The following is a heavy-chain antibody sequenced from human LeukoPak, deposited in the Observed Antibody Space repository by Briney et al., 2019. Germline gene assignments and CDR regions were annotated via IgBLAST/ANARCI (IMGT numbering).Heavy chain of an antibody. V-gene: IGHV3-30*02. CDR3: ATDGRAYYYYYYMDV. Sequence: PGGSLRLSCAVSGFTFSSYAMTWVRQAPGKGLEWVAFIRYDGSNKYYADSVKGRFTISRDNSKNTLYLQMNSLRAEDTAVYYCATDGRAYYYYYYMDVWGKGTTVTVSS. CDR2: IRYDGSNK. J-gene: IGHJ6*03. CDR1: GFTFSSYA.